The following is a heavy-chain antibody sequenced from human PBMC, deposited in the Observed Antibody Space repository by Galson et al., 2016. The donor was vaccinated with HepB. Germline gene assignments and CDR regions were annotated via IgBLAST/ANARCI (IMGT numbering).Heavy chain of an antibody. J-gene: IGHJ4*02. CDR3: ARVKNYFDSSGYCDY. V-gene: IGHV3-11*06. Sequence: SLRLSCAASGFTFSDYYMSWIRQAPGKGLEWLSYISSRNFHTNYADSVKGRFTISRDNAKNSLFLQMNSLRAEDAAVYYCARVKNYFDSSGYCDYWGQGTLVTVSS. CDR1: GFTFSDYY. D-gene: IGHD3-22*01. CDR2: ISSRNFHT.